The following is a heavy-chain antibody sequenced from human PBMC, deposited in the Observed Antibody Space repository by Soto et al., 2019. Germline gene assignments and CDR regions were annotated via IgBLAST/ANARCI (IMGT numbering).Heavy chain of an antibody. CDR3: ARQGYDSSGYYYYHFDY. D-gene: IGHD3-22*01. J-gene: IGHJ4*02. Sequence: GEALKISCKGSGYSFTSYWIGWVRQMPGKGLEWMGIIYPGDSDTRYSPSFQGQVTISADKSISTAYLQWSSLKASDTAMYYCARQGYDSSGYYYYHFDYWGQGTLVTSPQ. V-gene: IGHV5-51*01. CDR1: GYSFTSYW. CDR2: IYPGDSDT.